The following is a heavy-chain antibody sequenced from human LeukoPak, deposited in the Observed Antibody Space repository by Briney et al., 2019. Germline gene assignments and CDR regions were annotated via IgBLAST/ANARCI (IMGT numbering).Heavy chain of an antibody. Sequence: SETLSLTCTVSGGSISSGSYYWSWIRQPAGKGLEWIGRVYSSRSTDYNPSLKSRLSISVDTSKIQFSLRLSSVTVADTAVYYCARTPLRGATFFTSYPNWFDTWGQGTLVTVSS. J-gene: IGHJ5*02. CDR3: ARTPLRGATFFTSYPNWFDT. CDR2: VYSSRST. V-gene: IGHV4-61*02. CDR1: GGSISSGSYY. D-gene: IGHD3-10*01.